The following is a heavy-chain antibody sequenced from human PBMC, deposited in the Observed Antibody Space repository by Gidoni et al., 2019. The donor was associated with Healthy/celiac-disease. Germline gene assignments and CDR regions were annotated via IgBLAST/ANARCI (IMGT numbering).Heavy chain of an antibody. D-gene: IGHD3-22*01. J-gene: IGHJ4*02. V-gene: IGHV3-23*01. CDR1: GFTFSSYA. CDR2: ISGSGGST. CDR3: ATYPDILYDSSRD. Sequence: EVQLLESGGGLVKPGGSLRPPLPASGFTFSSYAMRWVRQAPGRGLGWVSGISGSGGSTYYADSVKGRFTISRDNTKNTLYLQRNSLRAEDTAVYYWATYPDILYDSSRDWGQGTLVTVSS.